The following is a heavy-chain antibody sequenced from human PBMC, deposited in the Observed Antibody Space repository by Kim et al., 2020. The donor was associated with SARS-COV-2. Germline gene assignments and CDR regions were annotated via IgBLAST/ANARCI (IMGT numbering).Heavy chain of an antibody. V-gene: IGHV1-69*04. Sequence: SVKVSCKASGGTFSSYAISWVRQAPGQGLEWMGRIIPILGIANYAQKFQGRVTITADKSTSTAYMELSSLRSEDTAVYYCATNDYSNYGRPQEQYYYYMDVWGKGTTVTVSS. CDR2: IIPILGIA. CDR3: ATNDYSNYGRPQEQYYYYMDV. J-gene: IGHJ6*03. CDR1: GGTFSSYA. D-gene: IGHD4-4*01.